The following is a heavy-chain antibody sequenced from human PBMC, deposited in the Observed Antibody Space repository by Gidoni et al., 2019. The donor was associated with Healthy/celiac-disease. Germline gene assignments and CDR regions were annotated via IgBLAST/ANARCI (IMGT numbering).Heavy chain of an antibody. CDR2: ISGSAGST. CDR3: AKDLGYSGYDYYYYYGMDV. Sequence: EVQLLESGGGLVQPVGSLRLSSEATGVTFSSSAMSWVRQALRKGREWVSAISGSAGSTYYADPVKGRFTISRDNSKNTLYLQMNSLSAEDTAVYYCAKDLGYSGYDYYYYYGMDVWGQGTTVTVSS. J-gene: IGHJ6*02. V-gene: IGHV3-23*01. CDR1: GVTFSSSA. D-gene: IGHD5-12*01.